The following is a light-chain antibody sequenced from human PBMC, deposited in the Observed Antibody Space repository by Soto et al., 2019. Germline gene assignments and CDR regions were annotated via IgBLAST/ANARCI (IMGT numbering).Light chain of an antibody. CDR3: QQYNNWPLT. CDR1: QSVSSSY. Sequence: EIVLTQSPGTLSLSPGERATLSCRASQSVSSSYLAWYQQKPGQAPRLLIYGASSRATGIADRFSGSGSGTDFTLTISRLEPEDFAVYYCQQYNNWPLTFGGGTKVDI. CDR2: GAS. V-gene: IGKV3-20*01. J-gene: IGKJ4*01.